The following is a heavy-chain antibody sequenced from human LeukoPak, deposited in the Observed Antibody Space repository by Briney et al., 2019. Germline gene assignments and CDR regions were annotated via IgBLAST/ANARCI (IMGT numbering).Heavy chain of an antibody. CDR3: ARGPPLFDP. CDR2: IDLSGSTV. J-gene: IGHJ5*02. V-gene: IGHV3-48*04. CDR1: GLTFSSYA. Sequence: GGSLRLSCAASGLTFSSYAMSWVRQAPGKGLEWVSYIDLSGSTVHYVDSVKGRFTISRDNAKNSLYLQMNSLRAEDTGVYYCARGPPLFDPWGQGTLVTVSS.